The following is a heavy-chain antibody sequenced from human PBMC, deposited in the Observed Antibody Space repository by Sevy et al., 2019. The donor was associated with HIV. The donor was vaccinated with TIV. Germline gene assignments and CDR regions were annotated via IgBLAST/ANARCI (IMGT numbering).Heavy chain of an antibody. CDR2: IKSKTDGGTI. V-gene: IGHV3-15*01. CDR3: TLDGIWNVGNNYYYGMDV. CDR1: GFTFSHAW. D-gene: IGHD1-1*01. J-gene: IGHJ6*02. Sequence: GGSLRLSCAASGFTFSHAWMSWVRQASGKGLEWVGRIKSKTDGGTIDYVAPVKGRFTIARDDSKNTLYLQLNSLKSEDTAVYYCTLDGIWNVGNNYYYGMDVWGQGTTVTVSS.